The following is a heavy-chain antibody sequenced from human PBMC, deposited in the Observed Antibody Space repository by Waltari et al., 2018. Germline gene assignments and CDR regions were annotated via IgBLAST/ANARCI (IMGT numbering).Heavy chain of an antibody. CDR1: GGSISSSNW. D-gene: IGHD3-10*01. V-gene: IGHV4-4*02. CDR2: SYHSGRT. J-gene: IGHJ6*02. Sequence: QVQLQESGPGLVKPSGTLSLTCAVSGGSISSSNWWIWVRQPPGKGLEWIGESYHSGRTNSNPSLKSRVTISGAKSKNQFSLKLSSVTAADTAVYYCASSVLSQGSYYNVEYGMDVWGQGTTVTVSS. CDR3: ASSVLSQGSYYNVEYGMDV.